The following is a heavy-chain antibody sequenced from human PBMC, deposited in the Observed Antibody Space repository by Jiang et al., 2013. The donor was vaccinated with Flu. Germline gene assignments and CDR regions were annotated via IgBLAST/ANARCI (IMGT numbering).Heavy chain of an antibody. CDR1: SVSSNSAA. CDR2: TYYRSKWSN. J-gene: IGHJ4*02. Sequence: SVSSNSAAWNWIRQSPSRGLEWLGRTYYRSKWSNNYAVSVKSRITIKADTSKNQFSLQLNSVTPEDTAVYYCARGNEAIDYWGQGTLVTVSS. CDR3: ARGNEAIDY. V-gene: IGHV6-1*01. D-gene: IGHD1-26*01.